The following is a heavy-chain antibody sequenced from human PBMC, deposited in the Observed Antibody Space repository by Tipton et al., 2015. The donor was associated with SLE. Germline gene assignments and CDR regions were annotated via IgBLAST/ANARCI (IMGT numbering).Heavy chain of an antibody. D-gene: IGHD5-18*01. V-gene: IGHV4-39*07. J-gene: IGHJ6*02. Sequence: TLSLTCTVSGGSISSSSYYWGWIRQPPGKGLEWIGSIYYSGSTYYNPSLKSRVTISVDTSKNQFSLKLSSVTAADTAVYYCARDGIPLPGYFYYGMDVWGQGP. CDR2: IYYSGST. CDR3: ARDGIPLPGYFYYGMDV. CDR1: GGSISSSSYY.